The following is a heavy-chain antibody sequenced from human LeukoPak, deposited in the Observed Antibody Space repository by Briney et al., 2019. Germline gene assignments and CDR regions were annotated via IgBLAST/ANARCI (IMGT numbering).Heavy chain of an antibody. CDR3: ARQPGSGWYRFDY. V-gene: IGHV4-59*08. D-gene: IGHD6-19*01. Sequence: SETLSLTCTVSGGSISSYYWSWIRQPPGKGLEWIGYIYYSGSTNCNPSLKSRVTISVDTSKNQFSLKLSSVTAADTAVYYCARQPGSGWYRFDYWGQGTLVTVSS. CDR2: IYYSGST. J-gene: IGHJ4*02. CDR1: GGSISSYY.